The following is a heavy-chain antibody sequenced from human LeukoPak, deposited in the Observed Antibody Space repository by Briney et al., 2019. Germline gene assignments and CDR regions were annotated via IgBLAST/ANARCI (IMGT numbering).Heavy chain of an antibody. J-gene: IGHJ4*02. CDR2: IYTTGST. CDR1: GGSISYYF. Sequence: SETLSLTCTVSGGSISYYFWSWIRQPAGMGLEWIGRIYTTGSTNYNPSLKSRVTMSVDTSKNQFSLKLSSVTAADTAEYYCARGGGNYYEGYFDYWGQGTLVTVSS. V-gene: IGHV4-4*07. CDR3: ARGGGNYYEGYFDY. D-gene: IGHD1-26*01.